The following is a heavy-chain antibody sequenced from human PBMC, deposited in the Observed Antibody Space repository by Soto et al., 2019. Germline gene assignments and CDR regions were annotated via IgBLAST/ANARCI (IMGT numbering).Heavy chain of an antibody. CDR1: GYTFTSYG. V-gene: IGHV1-18*01. CDR2: ISAYNGNT. J-gene: IGHJ5*02. CDR3: ARVYCTNGVCYNLVRHHNWLDP. Sequence: GASVKVSCKASGYTFTSYGISWVRQAPGQGLEWMGWISAYNGNTNYAQKLQGRVTMTTDTSTSTAYMELRSLRSDDTAVYYCARVYCTNGVCYNLVRHHNWLDPWGQGTLVTGSS. D-gene: IGHD2-8*01.